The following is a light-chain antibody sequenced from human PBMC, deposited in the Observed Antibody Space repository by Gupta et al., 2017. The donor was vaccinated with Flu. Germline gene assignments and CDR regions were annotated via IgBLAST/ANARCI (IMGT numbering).Light chain of an antibody. V-gene: IGLV2-18*02. Sequence: QSALTQPPSVSGSPGQSVTISCTGTGSDVGTYNRVSWYRQPPGTAPKLIIYEVSNRPSGVPDRFSGSKSGNTASLTISGLQGEDEADYYCSSYTTSYTFVFGPGTKVTVL. CDR2: EVS. J-gene: IGLJ1*01. CDR1: GSDVGTYNR. CDR3: SSYTTSYTFV.